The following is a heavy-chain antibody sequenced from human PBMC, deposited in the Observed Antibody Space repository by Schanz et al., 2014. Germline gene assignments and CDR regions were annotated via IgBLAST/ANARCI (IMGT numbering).Heavy chain of an antibody. Sequence: QVQLVQSGAEVKKPGSSMKVSCKASGGTFNSYTINWVRQAPGQGLEWMGWISAYTNNTNYAQKVQGRVTMTTDTSTGTAYMELRSLRSDDTAVYYCARAKRFGDMDVWGQGTTVTVSS. V-gene: IGHV1-18*01. CDR1: GGTFNSYT. CDR3: ARAKRFGDMDV. D-gene: IGHD3-10*01. CDR2: ISAYTNNT. J-gene: IGHJ6*02.